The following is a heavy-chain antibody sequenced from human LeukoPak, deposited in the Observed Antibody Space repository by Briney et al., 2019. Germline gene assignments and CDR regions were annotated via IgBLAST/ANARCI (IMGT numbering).Heavy chain of an antibody. J-gene: IGHJ3*02. D-gene: IGHD1-26*01. CDR3: AKGWAPRELLGDAFDI. Sequence: GGSLRLSCAASGFTFDDYAMHWVRQAPGKGLEWVSGISWNSGSIGYADSVKGRFTISRDNAKNSLYLQMNSLRAEDTALYYCAKGWAPRELLGDAFDIWGQGTMVTVSS. CDR1: GFTFDDYA. V-gene: IGHV3-9*01. CDR2: ISWNSGSI.